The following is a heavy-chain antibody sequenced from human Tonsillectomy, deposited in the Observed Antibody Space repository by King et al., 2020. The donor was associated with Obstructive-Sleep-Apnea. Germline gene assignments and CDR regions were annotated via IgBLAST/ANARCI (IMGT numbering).Heavy chain of an antibody. CDR2: ISFDGSNK. Sequence: VQLVESGGGVVQPGRSLRLSCAASGFTFSSCAMHWVRQAPGKGLEWVAVISFDGSNKYYADSVKGRFTISRDNSKNTLYLQMNSLRAEDTAVYYCARERVVVGLREKYFDYWGQGTLVTVSS. V-gene: IGHV3-30*04. D-gene: IGHD2-15*01. CDR3: ARERVVVGLREKYFDY. J-gene: IGHJ4*02. CDR1: GFTFSSCA.